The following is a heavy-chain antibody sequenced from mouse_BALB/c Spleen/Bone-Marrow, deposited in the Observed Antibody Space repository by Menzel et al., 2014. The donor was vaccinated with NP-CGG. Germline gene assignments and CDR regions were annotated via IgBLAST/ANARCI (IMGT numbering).Heavy chain of an antibody. CDR2: ISGGGSYT. D-gene: IGHD2-4*01. CDR1: GFTFNSYG. J-gene: IGHJ2*01. V-gene: IGHV5-6*01. Sequence: EVQLQESGGGLVKSGGSLKLSCAASGFTFNSYGMSWVRQTPEKRLEWVATISGGGSYTYYPDSVKGRFTISRDNAKNNLYLQMSSLKSEDTAMYYCARVSYDYFDYWGQGTTLTVSS. CDR3: ARVSYDYFDY.